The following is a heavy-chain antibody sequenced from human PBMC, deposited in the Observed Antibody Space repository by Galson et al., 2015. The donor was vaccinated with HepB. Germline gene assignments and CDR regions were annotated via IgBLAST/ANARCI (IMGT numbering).Heavy chain of an antibody. J-gene: IGHJ5*01. V-gene: IGHV3-23*01. CDR3: AKGYGLFDS. D-gene: IGHD5-18*01. CDR1: GFAFDSHA. Sequence: LRLSCAASGFAFDSHAMSWVRQAPGRGLEWISGITGKGDSTFYADSVKGRFTVSKDNSNNMLNLQMNSLRAEDAGLYFCAKGYGLFDSWGQGILVTVSS. CDR2: ITGKGDST.